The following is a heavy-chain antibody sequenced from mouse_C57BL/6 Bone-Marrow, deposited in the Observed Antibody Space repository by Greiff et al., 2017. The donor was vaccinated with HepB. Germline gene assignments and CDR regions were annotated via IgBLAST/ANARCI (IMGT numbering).Heavy chain of an antibody. V-gene: IGHV2-5*01. CDR2: IWRGGST. J-gene: IGHJ3*01. CDR3: AKNYYGSRGWFAY. Sequence: QVQLQQSGPGLVQPSQSLSITCTVSGFSLTSYGVHWVRQSPGKGLEWLGVIWRGGSTDYNAAFMSRLSITKDNSKSQVFFKMNSLQADDTAIYYCAKNYYGSRGWFAYWGQGTLVTVSA. CDR1: GFSLTSYG. D-gene: IGHD1-1*01.